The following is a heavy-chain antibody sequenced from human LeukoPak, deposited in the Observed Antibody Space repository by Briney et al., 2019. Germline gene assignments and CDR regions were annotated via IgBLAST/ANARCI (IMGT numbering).Heavy chain of an antibody. J-gene: IGHJ3*02. CDR2: INPNSGGT. D-gene: IGHD6-13*01. V-gene: IGHV1-2*02. Sequence: ASVKVSCKASGYTFTGYYMHWVRQAPGQGLEWMGWINPNSGGTNYAQKFQGRVTMTRDTSIGTAYMELSRLRSDDTAVYYCARENSSSWNDAFDIWGQGTMVTVSS. CDR3: ARENSSSWNDAFDI. CDR1: GYTFTGYY.